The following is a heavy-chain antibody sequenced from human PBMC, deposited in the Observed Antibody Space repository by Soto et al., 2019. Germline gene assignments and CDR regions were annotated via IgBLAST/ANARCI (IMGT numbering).Heavy chain of an antibody. CDR2: ISYDGSNK. Sequence: QEQLVESGGGVVQPGRSLRLSCAASGFSFKSYGIHWVRQAPGKGLEWVAVISYDGSNKYYADSAKGRFSISRDNCKNTCYLQMNSLRAEETAVYYLMALGGLGDCGDSYYSCYGVDVWGQGTTVTVSS. D-gene: IGHD4-17*01. J-gene: IGHJ6*01. CDR3: MALGGLGDCGDSYYSCYGVDV. CDR1: GFSFKSYG. V-gene: IGHV3-30*03.